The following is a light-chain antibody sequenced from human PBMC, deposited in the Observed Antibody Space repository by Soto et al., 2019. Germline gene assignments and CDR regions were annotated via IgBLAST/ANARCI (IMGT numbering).Light chain of an antibody. Sequence: QSALTQPASVSGSPGQSITISCTGTSSDVGGYNYVSWYQQHPGKAPKLMIYEVSNRPSGVSNRFSGSKSGNTASLTISGLQAEDEADYYCSSYTSSTVVFGGGTHQTVL. J-gene: IGLJ2*01. CDR2: EVS. CDR3: SSYTSSTVV. V-gene: IGLV2-14*01. CDR1: SSDVGGYNY.